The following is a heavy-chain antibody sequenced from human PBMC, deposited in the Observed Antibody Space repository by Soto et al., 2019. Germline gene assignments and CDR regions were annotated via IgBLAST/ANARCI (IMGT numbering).Heavy chain of an antibody. D-gene: IGHD4-17*01. CDR2: IYYSGTT. V-gene: IGHV4-61*01. J-gene: IGHJ4*02. Sequence: PSETLSLTCTVSGGSVRSGSYYWSWIRQPPGKGLEWIGYIYYSGTTNYNPSLKSRVTMSVDTSKNQFSLKLSSVTAADTAVYYCARVEDYGDYFDYWGQGTLVTVSS. CDR3: ARVEDYGDYFDY. CDR1: GGSVRSGSYY.